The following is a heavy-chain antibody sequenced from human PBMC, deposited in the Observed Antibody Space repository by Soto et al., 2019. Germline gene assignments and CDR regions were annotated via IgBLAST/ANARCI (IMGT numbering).Heavy chain of an antibody. J-gene: IGHJ6*02. V-gene: IGHV4-34*01. D-gene: IGHD2-2*01. CDR1: GGSFSGYY. CDR2: INHSGST. CDR3: ARMGYGYCSSTSCYVRAYYYYYSGMDV. Sequence: SEPLSLTCAVYGGSFSGYYWSWIRQHPGKGLEWNGEINHSGSTNYNPSLKSRVTISVDTSKNQFSLKLSSVTAADTAVYYCARMGYGYCSSTSCYVRAYYYYYSGMDVWGQGTTVTVSS.